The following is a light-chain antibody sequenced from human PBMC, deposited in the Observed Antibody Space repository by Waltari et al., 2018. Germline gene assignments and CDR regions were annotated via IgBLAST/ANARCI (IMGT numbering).Light chain of an antibody. Sequence: IHMTQSPSTVSASVADTLTITCRASQSISNYLAWYQQKPGKAPKLLIYKASSSGSGVPSRFSGSGSGTEFTLTISSLQPDDFATYYCQQYNTYSSFGQGTKLEIK. CDR1: QSISNY. V-gene: IGKV1-5*03. CDR2: KAS. CDR3: QQYNTYSS. J-gene: IGKJ2*03.